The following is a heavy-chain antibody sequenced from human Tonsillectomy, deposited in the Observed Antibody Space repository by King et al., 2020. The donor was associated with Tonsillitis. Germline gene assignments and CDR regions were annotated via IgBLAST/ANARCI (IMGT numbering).Heavy chain of an antibody. CDR2: ISSNGGST. CDR1: GFTFSSYA. D-gene: IGHD3-16*01. J-gene: IGHJ3*02. CDR3: VKDRALVTTGGGAFDI. V-gene: IGHV3-64D*06. Sequence: VQLVESGGGLVQPGGSLRLSCSASGFTFSSYAMHWVRQAPGKGLEYVSTISSNGGSTYYADSVKGRFTISRDNSKNTLYLQMSSLRAEDTAVYYCVKDRALVTTGGGAFDIWGQGTMLTVSS.